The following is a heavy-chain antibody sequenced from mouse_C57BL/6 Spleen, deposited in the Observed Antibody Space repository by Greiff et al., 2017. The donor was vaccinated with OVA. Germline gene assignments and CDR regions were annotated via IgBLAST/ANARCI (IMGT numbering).Heavy chain of an antibody. J-gene: IGHJ1*03. CDR2: IYPGDGDT. CDR1: GYAFSSYW. V-gene: IGHV1-80*01. CDR3: ARRDYYGSSYDRYFDV. Sequence: VMLVESGAELVKPGASVKISCKASGYAFSSYWMNWVKQRPGKGLEWIGQIYPGDGDTNYNGKFKGKATLTADKSSSTAYMKLSSLTSEDSAVYFCARRDYYGSSYDRYFDVWGTGTTVTVSS. D-gene: IGHD1-1*01.